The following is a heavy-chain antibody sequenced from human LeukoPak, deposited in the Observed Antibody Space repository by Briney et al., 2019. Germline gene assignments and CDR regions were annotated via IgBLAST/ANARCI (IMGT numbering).Heavy chain of an antibody. J-gene: IGHJ3*02. CDR3: ARDWGDSDAFDI. CDR1: GFTFRGYW. V-gene: IGHV3-7*01. Sequence: PGGSLRLSCVTSGFTFRGYWMSWFRQAPGKGLEWVGNIQPDGSGAFYVDAMKGRFTISRDNAENSLYLQMNSLRAEDTAVYYCARDWGDSDAFDIWGQGTMVTVSS. D-gene: IGHD3-16*01. CDR2: IQPDGSGA.